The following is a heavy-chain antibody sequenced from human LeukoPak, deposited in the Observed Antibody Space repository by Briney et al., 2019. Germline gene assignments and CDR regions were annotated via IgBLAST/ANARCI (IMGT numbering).Heavy chain of an antibody. CDR3: ARRYDSSLYYYYYMDV. V-gene: IGHV4-4*07. CDR2: VYSSGST. CDR1: SGSITSYS. D-gene: IGHD3-22*01. Sequence: SETLSLTCTVSSGSITSYSWSWIRQPAGKGLEWIGRVYSSGSTNYNPSLKSRVTISLDTSKNQFFLKLSSVTAADTAMYYCARRYDSSLYYYYYMDVWGKGTTVTVSS. J-gene: IGHJ6*03.